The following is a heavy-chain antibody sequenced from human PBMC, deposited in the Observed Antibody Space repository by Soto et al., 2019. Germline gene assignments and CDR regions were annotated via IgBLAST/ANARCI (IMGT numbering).Heavy chain of an antibody. CDR1: GFTFSSYA. Sequence: GGSLRLSCAASGFTFSSYAMSWVRQAPGKGLEWVSAISGSGGSTYYADSMKGRFTISRDNSKNTLYLQMNSLRAEDTAVYYCAKGPKYQLLYNWFDPWGQGTLVTVSS. CDR3: AKGPKYQLLYNWFDP. D-gene: IGHD2-2*01. CDR2: ISGSGGST. J-gene: IGHJ5*02. V-gene: IGHV3-23*01.